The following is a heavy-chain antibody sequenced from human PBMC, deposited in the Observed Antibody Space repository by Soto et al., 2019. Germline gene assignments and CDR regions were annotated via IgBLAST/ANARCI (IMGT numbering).Heavy chain of an antibody. CDR1: GFTFSNYW. Sequence: EVKLVESGGGLVQPGGSLRLSCAASGFTFSNYWMYWVRQAPGQGLVWVSRINSDGSVSGYADSVKGRLTISRDNVKNTLYLQMNRLRVEDTAVYYCARGDCVGGSCYSLAGSFYYYMDVWGKGTTVTVFS. V-gene: IGHV3-74*01. CDR3: ARGDCVGGSCYSLAGSFYYYMDV. CDR2: INSDGSVS. J-gene: IGHJ6*03. D-gene: IGHD2-15*01.